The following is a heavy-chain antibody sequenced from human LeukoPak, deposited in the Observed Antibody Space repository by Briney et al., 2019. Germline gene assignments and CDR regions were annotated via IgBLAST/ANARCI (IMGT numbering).Heavy chain of an antibody. V-gene: IGHV1-69*10. CDR3: AREDLAAGASAFDY. J-gene: IGHJ4*02. CDR2: FISFLNQA. Sequence: SVKVSCKASGDTFTNYAITWVRQAPGQGLGWGGGFISFLNQATYAQKFQGSVTISADKSTNTAYMEVDSLKSEDTAVYYCAREDLAAGASAFDYWGQGTLVTVSA. D-gene: IGHD6-25*01. CDR1: GDTFTNYA.